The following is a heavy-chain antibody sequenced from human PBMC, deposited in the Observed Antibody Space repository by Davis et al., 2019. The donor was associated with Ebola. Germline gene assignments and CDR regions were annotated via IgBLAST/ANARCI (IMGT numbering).Heavy chain of an antibody. J-gene: IGHJ4*02. V-gene: IGHV1-2*02. D-gene: IGHD4-17*01. Sequence: ASVKVSCKASGGTFSSYAISWVRQAPGQGLEWMGWINPNSGGTNYAQKFQGRVTMTRDTSISTAYMELSRLRSDDTAVYYCARVGTTVTTIDYWGQGTLATVSS. CDR1: GGTFSSYA. CDR3: ARVGTTVTTIDY. CDR2: INPNSGGT.